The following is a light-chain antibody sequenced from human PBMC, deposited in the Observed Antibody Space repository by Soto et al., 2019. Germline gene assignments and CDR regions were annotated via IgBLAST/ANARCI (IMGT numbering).Light chain of an antibody. CDR2: EVS. CDR1: SSDVGGYDY. J-gene: IGLJ1*01. CDR3: SSYTSSSTRV. Sequence: SALTHPASVSGSPGQSITISCTGTSSDVGGYDYVSWYQQHPGKAPKLMIYEVSNRPSGVSNRFSGSRSGNTASLTISGLQAEDEADYYCSSYTSSSTRVFGTGNKVTVL. V-gene: IGLV2-14*01.